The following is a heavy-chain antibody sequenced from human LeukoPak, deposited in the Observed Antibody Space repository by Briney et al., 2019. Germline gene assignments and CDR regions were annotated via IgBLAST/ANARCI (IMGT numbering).Heavy chain of an antibody. D-gene: IGHD4-17*01. CDR1: GFTFSSYW. Sequence: GGSLRLSCAGSGFTFSSYWMHWVRQAPGKGLVWVSRINSDGSSPSYADSVRGRFTISRDNSKNTLYLQVNSLRAEDTAVYYCAKEWRGDYGDYAGFDYWGQGTLVTVSS. CDR2: INSDGSSP. J-gene: IGHJ4*02. CDR3: AKEWRGDYGDYAGFDY. V-gene: IGHV3-74*01.